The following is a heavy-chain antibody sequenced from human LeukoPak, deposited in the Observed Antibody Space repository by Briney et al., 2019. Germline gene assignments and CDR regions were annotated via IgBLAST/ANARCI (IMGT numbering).Heavy chain of an antibody. CDR3: AGRRRYGGYIDC. D-gene: IGHD4/OR15-4a*01. J-gene: IGHJ4*02. Sequence: PSETLSLTCTVSGGSISSYYWSWIRQPPGKGLEWIGYIYYSGSTNYNPSLKSRVTISVDTSKNQFSLKLSSVTAADTAVYYCAGRRRYGGYIDCWGQGTLVTVSS. V-gene: IGHV4-59*01. CDR2: IYYSGST. CDR1: GGSISSYY.